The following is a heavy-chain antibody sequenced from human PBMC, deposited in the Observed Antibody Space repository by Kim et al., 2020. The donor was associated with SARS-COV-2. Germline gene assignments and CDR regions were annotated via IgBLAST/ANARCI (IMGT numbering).Heavy chain of an antibody. Sequence: PSRTSRVTISVDTSKNQFSLKLSSVTASDTAVYDCASMFRGAYTGYYFDYWGQGTLVTVSS. D-gene: IGHD3-10*02. CDR3: ASMFRGAYTGYYFDY. J-gene: IGHJ4*02. V-gene: IGHV4-31*02.